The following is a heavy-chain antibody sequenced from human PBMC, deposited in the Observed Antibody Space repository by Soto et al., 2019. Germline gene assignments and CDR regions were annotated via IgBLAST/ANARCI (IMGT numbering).Heavy chain of an antibody. Sequence: ASVKVSCKASGYTFTGYGISWVRQAPGQGLEWMGWISAYNGNTNYAQKLQGRVTMTTDTSTSTAYMELRSLRSDDTAVYYCARDRWDSSSWYSYYGMDVWGQGTTVTVSS. J-gene: IGHJ6*02. V-gene: IGHV1-18*01. CDR3: ARDRWDSSSWYSYYGMDV. CDR1: GYTFTGYG. D-gene: IGHD6-13*01. CDR2: ISAYNGNT.